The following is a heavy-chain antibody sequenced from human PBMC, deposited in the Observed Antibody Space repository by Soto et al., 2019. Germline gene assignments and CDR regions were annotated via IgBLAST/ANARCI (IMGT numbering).Heavy chain of an antibody. Sequence: GGSLRLSCSASGFTFSSYSMHWVRQAPGKGLEFVAVIRNNGISTYYADPVKGRFTISRDNSNNTVSLQMRSLRREDTAVYYCARDGVGIAARPSQFDYWGQGTLVTVSS. V-gene: IGHV3-64D*06. D-gene: IGHD6-6*01. CDR1: GFTFSSYS. J-gene: IGHJ4*02. CDR3: ARDGVGIAARPSQFDY. CDR2: IRNNGIST.